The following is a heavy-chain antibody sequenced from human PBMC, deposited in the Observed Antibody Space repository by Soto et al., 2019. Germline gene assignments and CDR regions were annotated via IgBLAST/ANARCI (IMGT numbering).Heavy chain of an antibody. Sequence: XETLSLTCTVSGDSISGYYWSWIRLPSGKGLEWIGRIYASGSTISNPSLRSRVALSVDTSKNQFSLKLNSMTAADTAMYYCARSGYSSGWYTAFDSWSQGTLVTV. CDR3: ARSGYSSGWYTAFDS. J-gene: IGHJ4*02. V-gene: IGHV4-4*07. D-gene: IGHD6-19*01. CDR2: IYASGST. CDR1: GDSISGYY.